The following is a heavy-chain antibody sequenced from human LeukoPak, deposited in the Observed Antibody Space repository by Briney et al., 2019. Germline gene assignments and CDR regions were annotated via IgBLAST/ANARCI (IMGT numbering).Heavy chain of an antibody. CDR2: MNPNSGST. CDR1: GYTFTSYD. J-gene: IGHJ4*02. V-gene: IGHV1-8*01. Sequence: ASVTVSCKASGYTFTSYDINWVRQATGQGLEWMGWMNPNSGSTGYAQKFQGRVTMTRNTSISTAYIELSSLRSEDTAVYYCARGEPYTVTSDYWGQGTLVTVSS. CDR3: ARGEPYTVTSDY. D-gene: IGHD4-17*01.